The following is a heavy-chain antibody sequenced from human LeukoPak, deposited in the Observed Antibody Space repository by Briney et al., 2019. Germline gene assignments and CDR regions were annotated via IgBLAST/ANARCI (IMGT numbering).Heavy chain of an antibody. CDR1: GFIFSSYG. D-gene: IGHD6-19*01. CDR2: ISYDGSNK. V-gene: IGHV3-30*18. J-gene: IGHJ4*02. CDR3: AKEGSGGWYEYYFDY. Sequence: GGSLRLSCAASGFIFSSYGMHWVRQAPAKGLEWVAVISYDGSNKYYADSVKGRFTISRDNSKNTLYLQMNSLRAEDTAVYYCAKEGSGGWYEYYFDYWGQGTLVTVSS.